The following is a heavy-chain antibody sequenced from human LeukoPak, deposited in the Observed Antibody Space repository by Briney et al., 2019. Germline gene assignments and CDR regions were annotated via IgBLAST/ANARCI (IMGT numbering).Heavy chain of an antibody. CDR3: ARAFVGGSGSYPLGAFDI. J-gene: IGHJ3*02. CDR2: IYHSGST. V-gene: IGHV4-34*01. CDR1: GGSLSGYY. D-gene: IGHD3-10*01. Sequence: SETLSLTCAVYGGSLSGYYWSWIRQPPGKGLEWIGYIYHSGSTYYNPSLKSRVTISVDRSKNQFSLKLSPVTAADTAVYYCARAFVGGSGSYPLGAFDIWGQGTMVTVSS.